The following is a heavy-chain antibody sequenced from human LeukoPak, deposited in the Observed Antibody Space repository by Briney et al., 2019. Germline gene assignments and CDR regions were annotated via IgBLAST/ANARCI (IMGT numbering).Heavy chain of an antibody. Sequence: GGSLRLSCAASGFTFSSYGMHWVRQAPGKGLGWVAVISNDGSKKYYADSVKGRFTISRDNSKNTLSLQVSSLRTEDAAVYYCAKDRYSYAFEYSDSWGQGTLVTVSS. CDR1: GFTFSSYG. CDR2: ISNDGSKK. J-gene: IGHJ4*02. CDR3: AKDRYSYAFEYSDS. D-gene: IGHD5-18*01. V-gene: IGHV3-30*18.